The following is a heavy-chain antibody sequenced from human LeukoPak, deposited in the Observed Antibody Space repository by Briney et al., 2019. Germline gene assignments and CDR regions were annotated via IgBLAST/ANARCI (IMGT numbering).Heavy chain of an antibody. D-gene: IGHD5-24*01. CDR2: ITWNGGFT. CDR3: AKDRSYNSYFDY. J-gene: IGHJ4*02. V-gene: IGHV3-43D*04. CDR1: GFTFDDYA. Sequence: PGGSLRLSCAASGFTFDDYAMHWVRQAPGKGLEGVSLITWNGGFTYYADSVKGRFTISRDNNKNFLYLQMNSLRAEDTALYYCAKDRSYNSYFDYWGQGTLVTVS.